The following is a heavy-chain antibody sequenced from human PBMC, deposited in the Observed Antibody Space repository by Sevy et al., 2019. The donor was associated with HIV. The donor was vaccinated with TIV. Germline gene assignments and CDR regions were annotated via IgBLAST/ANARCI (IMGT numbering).Heavy chain of an antibody. Sequence: ASLKFSCKASGGTFSSYAISWVRQAPGQGLEWMGGIIPIFGTANYAQKFQGRVTITADESTSTAYMELSSLRSEDTAVYYCARGGAYYDSSGPDAFDIWGQGTMVTVSS. V-gene: IGHV1-69*13. CDR2: IIPIFGTA. D-gene: IGHD3-22*01. J-gene: IGHJ3*02. CDR3: ARGGAYYDSSGPDAFDI. CDR1: GGTFSSYA.